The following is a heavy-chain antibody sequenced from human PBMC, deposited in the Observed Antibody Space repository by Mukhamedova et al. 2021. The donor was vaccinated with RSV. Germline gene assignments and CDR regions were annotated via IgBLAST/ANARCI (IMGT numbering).Heavy chain of an antibody. CDR3: ARSDIAARPSNFDY. CDR2: INPNSGGT. D-gene: IGHD6-6*01. Sequence: VRQAPGQGLEWMGWINPNSGGTNYAQKFQGWVTMTRDTSISTAYMELSRLRSDDTAVYYCARSDIAARPSNFDYWGQGTLVTVSS. V-gene: IGHV1-2*04. J-gene: IGHJ4*02.